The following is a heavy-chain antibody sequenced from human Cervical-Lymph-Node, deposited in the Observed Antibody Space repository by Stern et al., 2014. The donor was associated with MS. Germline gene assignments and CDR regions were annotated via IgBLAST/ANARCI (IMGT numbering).Heavy chain of an antibody. CDR3: ASPPPRRKWDDPNYGMDV. J-gene: IGHJ6*02. D-gene: IGHD1-1*01. V-gene: IGHV5-51*03. CDR1: GYTFTNNW. CDR2: IHPDYPDI. Sequence: EVQLLESGAEVKKPGESLKISCKGSGYTFTNNWIAWVRQMPGKGLEWMGIIHPDYPDIRYRPSLQGQVPISADKSISPAYLQWSSLKAAASAVYYCASPPPRRKWDDPNYGMDVWGQGTTVTVSS.